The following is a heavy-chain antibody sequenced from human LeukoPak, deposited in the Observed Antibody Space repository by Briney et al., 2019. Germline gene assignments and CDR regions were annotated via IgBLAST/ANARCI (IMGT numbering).Heavy chain of an antibody. CDR2: INHSGST. CDR3: AREGYDFWSGYFRWEGNWFDP. J-gene: IGHJ5*02. D-gene: IGHD3-3*01. V-gene: IGHV4-34*01. CDR1: GGSFSGYY. Sequence: SETLSLTCAVYGGSFSGYYWSWIRQPPGKGLEWSGEINHSGSTNSNPSLKSRVTISVDTSKNQFSLKLSSVTAADTAVYYCAREGYDFWSGYFRWEGNWFDPWGQGTLVTVSS.